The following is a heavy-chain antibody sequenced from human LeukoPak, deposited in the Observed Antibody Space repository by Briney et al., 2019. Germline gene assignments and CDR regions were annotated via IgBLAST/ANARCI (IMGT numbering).Heavy chain of an antibody. D-gene: IGHD2-2*03. J-gene: IGHJ6*02. CDR2: ISAYNGNT. Sequence: ASVKVSCKASGYTFTNYGISWVRQAPGQGLEWMGWISAYNGNTNYAQKLQGRVTMTTDTSTSTAYMELRSLRSDDTAVYYCARDGYCSSTSCYEGPPYYYGMDVWGQGTTVTVSS. CDR1: GYTFTNYG. CDR3: ARDGYCSSTSCYEGPPYYYGMDV. V-gene: IGHV1-18*01.